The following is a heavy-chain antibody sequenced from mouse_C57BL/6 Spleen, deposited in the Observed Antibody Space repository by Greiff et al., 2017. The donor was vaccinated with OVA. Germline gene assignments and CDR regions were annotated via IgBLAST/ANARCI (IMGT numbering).Heavy chain of an antibody. J-gene: IGHJ4*01. CDR2: INPNNGGT. D-gene: IGHD1-1*01. CDR3: ARFWVGLLTGAMDY. Sequence: EVQLQQSGPELVKPGASVKISCKASGYTFTDYYMNWVKQSHGKSLEWIGDINPNNGGTSYNQKFKGKATLTVDKSSSTAYMELRSLTSEDSAVYYCARFWVGLLTGAMDYWGQGTSVTVSS. V-gene: IGHV1-26*01. CDR1: GYTFTDYY.